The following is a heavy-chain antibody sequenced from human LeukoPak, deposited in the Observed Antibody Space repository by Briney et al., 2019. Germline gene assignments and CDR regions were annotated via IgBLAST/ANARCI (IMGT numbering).Heavy chain of an antibody. CDR1: GGSFSGYH. CDR2: INHSGST. Sequence: SETLSLTCAVYGGSFSGYHWSWIRQPPGKGLEWIGEINHSGSTNYNPSLKSRVTISVDTPKNQFSLKLSSVTAADTAVYYCARGAAVAGSYWYFDLWGRGTLVTVSS. CDR3: ARGAAVAGSYWYFDL. V-gene: IGHV4-34*01. J-gene: IGHJ2*01. D-gene: IGHD6-19*01.